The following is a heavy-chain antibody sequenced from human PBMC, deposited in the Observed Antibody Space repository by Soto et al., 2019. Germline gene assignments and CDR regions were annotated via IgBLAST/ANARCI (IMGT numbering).Heavy chain of an antibody. CDR1: GFTFSSYA. CDR3: AKDSRYNYYYYMDV. Sequence: EVQLLEPGGGLVQPGGSLRLSCAASGFTFSSYAMGWVRQAPGKGLEWVSTISGSGGSTYYADSVKGRFTISRDNSKNTLYLQMNSLRAEDTAIYYCAKDSRYNYYYYMDVWGKGTTVTVSS. J-gene: IGHJ6*03. V-gene: IGHV3-23*01. D-gene: IGHD3-9*01. CDR2: ISGSGGST.